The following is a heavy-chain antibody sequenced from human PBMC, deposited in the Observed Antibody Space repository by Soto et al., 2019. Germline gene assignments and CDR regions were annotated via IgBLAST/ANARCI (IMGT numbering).Heavy chain of an antibody. Sequence: GGSLRLSCVASGFTFSAFSMNWVRQAPGKGLEWISYISSASTSIKYADSVRGRFTISRDNAENSLSLQLNSLRDDDTAVYYCTRESHLRLWGQGTLVTVSS. CDR3: TRESHLRL. V-gene: IGHV3-48*02. CDR1: GFTFSAFS. CDR2: ISSASTSI. D-gene: IGHD6-19*01. J-gene: IGHJ4*02.